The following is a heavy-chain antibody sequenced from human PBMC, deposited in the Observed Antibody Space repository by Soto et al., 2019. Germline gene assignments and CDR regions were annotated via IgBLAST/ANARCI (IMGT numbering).Heavy chain of an antibody. J-gene: IGHJ6*02. V-gene: IGHV3-21*01. CDR3: ARARSVVVAVKYYYYGMDV. D-gene: IGHD2-15*01. CDR2: ISSSSSYI. Sequence: VGSLRLSCAASGFTFSSYSMNWVRQAPGKGLEWVSSISSSSSYIYYADSVKGRFTISRDNAKNSLYLQMNSLRAEDTAVYYCARARSVVVAVKYYYYGMDVCGQRTTVTVSS. CDR1: GFTFSSYS.